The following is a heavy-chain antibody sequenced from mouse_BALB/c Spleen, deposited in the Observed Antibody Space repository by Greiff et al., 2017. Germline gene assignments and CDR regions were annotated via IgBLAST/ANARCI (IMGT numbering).Heavy chain of an antibody. D-gene: IGHD2-1*01. V-gene: IGHV3-8*02. J-gene: IGHJ3*01. Sequence: VQLQQSGPSLVKPSQTLSLTCSVTGDSITSGYWNWIRKFPGNKLEYMGYISYSGSTYYNPSLKSRISITRDTSKNQYYLQLNSVTTEDTATYYCARGAIYYGNYAWFAYWGQGTLVTVSA. CDR3: ARGAIYYGNYAWFAY. CDR1: GDSITSGY. CDR2: ISYSGST.